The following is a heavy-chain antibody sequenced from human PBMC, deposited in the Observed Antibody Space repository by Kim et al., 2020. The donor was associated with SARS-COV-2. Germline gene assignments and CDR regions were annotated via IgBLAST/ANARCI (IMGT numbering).Heavy chain of an antibody. Sequence: GGSLRLSCAASGFTFSSYSMNRVRQAPGKGLEWVSYISSSSSTIYYADSVKGRFTISRDNAKNSLYLQMNSLRDEDTAVYYCARSQYCSSTSCYTGGYYYYGMDVWGQGTTVTVSS. V-gene: IGHV3-48*02. J-gene: IGHJ6*02. D-gene: IGHD2-2*02. CDR1: GFTFSSYS. CDR2: ISSSSSTI. CDR3: ARSQYCSSTSCYTGGYYYYGMDV.